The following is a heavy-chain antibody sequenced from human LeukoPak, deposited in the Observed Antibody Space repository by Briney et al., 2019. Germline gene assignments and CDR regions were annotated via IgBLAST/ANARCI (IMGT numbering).Heavy chain of an antibody. CDR2: IYYSGST. CDR3: ARLPFLVVVPAASYFDY. D-gene: IGHD2-2*01. V-gene: IGHV4-59*12. CDR1: GGSISSYY. J-gene: IGHJ4*02. Sequence: SETLSLTCTVSGGSISSYYWSWIRQPPGKGLEWIGYIYYSGSTNYNPSLKSRVTISVDTSKNQFSLKLSSVTAADTAVYYCARLPFLVVVPAASYFDYWGQGTLVTVSS.